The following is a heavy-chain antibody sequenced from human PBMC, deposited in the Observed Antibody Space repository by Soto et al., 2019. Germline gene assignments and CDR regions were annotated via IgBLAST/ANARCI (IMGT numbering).Heavy chain of an antibody. Sequence: ASVKVSCKASGYTFTSYGISWVRQAPGQGLEWMVWISAYNGNTNYAQKLQGRVTMTTDTSKSTAYMELRSLRSDDTAVYYCARDEDGYYDRALPSDYWGQGTLVTVSS. J-gene: IGHJ4*02. CDR2: ISAYNGNT. V-gene: IGHV1-18*01. CDR1: GYTFTSYG. CDR3: ARDEDGYYDRALPSDY. D-gene: IGHD3-22*01.